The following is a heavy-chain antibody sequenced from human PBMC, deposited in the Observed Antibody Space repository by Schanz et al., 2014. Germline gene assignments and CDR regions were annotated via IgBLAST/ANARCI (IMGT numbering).Heavy chain of an antibody. J-gene: IGHJ6*02. V-gene: IGHV1-2*02. CDR1: GYTFTGYY. D-gene: IGHD2-2*01. CDR2: INPNSGGT. Sequence: QVQLVQSGAEVKKPGASVKVSCKASGYTFTGYYIHWVRQAPGQGLEWMGWINPNSGGTNYPQRCQGRVTTTRDTSSRTVYMQLSRLTSDDTAVYFCARERGRGYCSRTSCSKDYGMDVWGQGTTVTVSS. CDR3: ARERGRGYCSRTSCSKDYGMDV.